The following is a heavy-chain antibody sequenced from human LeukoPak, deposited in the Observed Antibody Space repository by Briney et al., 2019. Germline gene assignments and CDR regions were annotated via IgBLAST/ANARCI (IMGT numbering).Heavy chain of an antibody. Sequence: DSVKGRFTISRDNSKNTLYLQMNSLRAEDTAVYYCAKDGTRWESPDYWGQGTLVTVSS. D-gene: IGHD1-26*01. J-gene: IGHJ4*02. V-gene: IGHV3-30*02. CDR3: AKDGTRWESPDY.